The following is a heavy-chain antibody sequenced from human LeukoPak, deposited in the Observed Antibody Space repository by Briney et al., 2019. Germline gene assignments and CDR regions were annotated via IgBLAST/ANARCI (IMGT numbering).Heavy chain of an antibody. D-gene: IGHD3-22*01. Sequence: PSETLSPTCVVYGGSFSGYYWSWIRQPPGKGLEWIGEINHSGSTNYNPSLKSRVTISVDTSKNQFSLRLNSVTAADTAVYYCAYSSGYQQHSGQGTLVTVSS. CDR3: AYSSGYQQH. V-gene: IGHV4-34*01. CDR1: GGSFSGYY. J-gene: IGHJ1*01. CDR2: INHSGST.